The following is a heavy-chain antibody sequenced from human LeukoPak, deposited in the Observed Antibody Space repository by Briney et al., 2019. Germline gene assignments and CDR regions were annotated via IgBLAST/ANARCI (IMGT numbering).Heavy chain of an antibody. CDR2: IYYSGST. D-gene: IGHD6-19*01. Sequence: SETLSLTCPVSGDSISPYYWSWIRPFPGKELEWIGNIYYSGSTNYNPSLKSRVTISIDTSKNQFSLKLSSVTAADTAVYYCARGHGWLPTYWGQGTLVTVSS. J-gene: IGHJ4*02. CDR3: ARGHGWLPTY. V-gene: IGHV4-59*01. CDR1: GDSISPYY.